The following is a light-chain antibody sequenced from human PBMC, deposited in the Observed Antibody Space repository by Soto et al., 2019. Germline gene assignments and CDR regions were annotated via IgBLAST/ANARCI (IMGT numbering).Light chain of an antibody. CDR3: QQSYSTPFT. V-gene: IGKV1-39*01. J-gene: IGKJ3*01. CDR1: QSISSY. Sequence: MTHSPSSPSSSVGEKGTHTCRASQSISSYLNWYQQKPGKAPKLLIYAASSLQSGVPSRFSGSGSGTDFTLTISSLQPEDFATYYCQQSYSTPFTFGPGTKVDIK. CDR2: AAS.